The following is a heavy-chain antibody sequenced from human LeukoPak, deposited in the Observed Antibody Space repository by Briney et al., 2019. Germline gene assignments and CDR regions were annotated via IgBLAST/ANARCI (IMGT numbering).Heavy chain of an antibody. D-gene: IGHD6-13*01. Sequence: GGSLRLSCQASGFTFYMYAMSWVRQAPGKGLEWVASMCGTAGCTFYPDSVKGRFTISRDNSKNTLYLQMNSLRAEDTAVYYCAKDIDFIAAAVYWGQGTLVTVSS. CDR3: AKDIDFIAAAVY. V-gene: IGHV3-23*01. CDR1: GFTFYMYA. J-gene: IGHJ4*02. CDR2: MCGTAGCT.